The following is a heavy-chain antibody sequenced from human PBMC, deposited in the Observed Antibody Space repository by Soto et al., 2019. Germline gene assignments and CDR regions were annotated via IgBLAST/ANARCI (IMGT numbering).Heavy chain of an antibody. Sequence: GGALRLSCAPSGFSFSSYEMNWVRQAPGKGLECVSYISVSGTMRFYADAVKGRFTISRDNTKKILYLQMNSLRAEDTALYYCATAGLTGPVWVQGNTDTVSS. V-gene: IGHV3-48*03. D-gene: IGHD3-9*01. CDR1: GFSFSSYE. J-gene: IGHJ6*02. CDR3: ATAGLTGPV. CDR2: ISVSGTMR.